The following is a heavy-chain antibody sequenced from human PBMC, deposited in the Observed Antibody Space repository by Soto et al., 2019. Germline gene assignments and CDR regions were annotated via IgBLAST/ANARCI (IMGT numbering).Heavy chain of an antibody. CDR3: SRFIMVGGWFDPNYYHGMVV. V-gene: IGHV1-18*01. D-gene: IGHD6-19*01. Sequence: QVQLVQSGAEVKKPGASVTVSCKTSGYTFSNYGINWVRQAPGQGLEWMGWISGYNGNTNYAQTVQGRVTMTTATSTGTVYMEQRSLKSDDTAIYYCSRFIMVGGWFDPNYYHGMVVWGQGTKVTVSS. J-gene: IGHJ6*02. CDR1: GYTFSNYG. CDR2: ISGYNGNT.